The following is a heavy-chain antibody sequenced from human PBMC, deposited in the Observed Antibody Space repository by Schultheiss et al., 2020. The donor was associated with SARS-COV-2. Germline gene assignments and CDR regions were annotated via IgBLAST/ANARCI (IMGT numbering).Heavy chain of an antibody. D-gene: IGHD4-17*01. CDR2: IYYSGST. J-gene: IGHJ3*02. Sequence: SQTLSLTCTVSGGSISSYYWSWIRQPPGKGLEWIGYIYYSGSTNYNPSLKSRVTISVDKSKNQFSLKLTSVTAADTAVYYCAKDRYSYGDQPNDAFDIWGQGTMVTVSS. CDR3: AKDRYSYGDQPNDAFDI. V-gene: IGHV4-59*12. CDR1: GGSISSYY.